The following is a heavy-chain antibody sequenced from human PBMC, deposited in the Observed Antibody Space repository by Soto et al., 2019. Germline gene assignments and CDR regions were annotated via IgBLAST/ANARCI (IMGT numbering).Heavy chain of an antibody. CDR3: ARRGRGFDGYLDS. CDR1: GFTFSSYG. Sequence: GGSLRLSCAASGFTFSSYGMHWVRQAPGKGLEWVAVIWYDGSNKYYADSVKGRFTISVDTSKNQFSLHLSSLAAADTAVYYCARRGRGFDGYLDSWGQGTLVTVSS. D-gene: IGHD3-16*02. V-gene: IGHV3-33*01. J-gene: IGHJ4*02. CDR2: IWYDGSNK.